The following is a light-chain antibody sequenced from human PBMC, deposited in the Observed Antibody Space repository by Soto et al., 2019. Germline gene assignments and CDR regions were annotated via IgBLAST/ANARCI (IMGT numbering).Light chain of an antibody. CDR2: EVT. J-gene: IGLJ1*01. CDR3: NSCRVSHSYI. CDR1: SSDIGGYNA. Sequence: QSVLTQPASVSGSPGQTITISCTGTSSDIGGYNAVSWYQHHPGKVPRLIIYEVTHRPSGVSDRFSASKSVNTASLTISGLQAEDEADYYCNSCRVSHSYIFGKGKKVTV. V-gene: IGLV2-14*01.